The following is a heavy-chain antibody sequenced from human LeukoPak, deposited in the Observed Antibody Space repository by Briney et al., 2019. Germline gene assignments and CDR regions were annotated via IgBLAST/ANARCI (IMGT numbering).Heavy chain of an antibody. Sequence: SETLSLTCAVSGYSISSGYYWGGSRPPPGKGLEWIGIIYQSGSSYYNPSLKSRVTMSVDTSKNQFSLKLNSVTAADTAVYYCARRGPYCGYSFSWFDPWGQGILVTVSS. CDR3: ARRGPYCGYSFSWFDP. J-gene: IGHJ5*02. CDR1: GYSISSGYY. D-gene: IGHD5-12*01. CDR2: IYQSGSS. V-gene: IGHV4-38-2*01.